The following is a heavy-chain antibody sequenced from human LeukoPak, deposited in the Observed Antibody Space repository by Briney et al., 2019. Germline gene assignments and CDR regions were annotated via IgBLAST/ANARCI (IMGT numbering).Heavy chain of an antibody. D-gene: IGHD6-6*01. CDR2: INHSGST. V-gene: IGHV4-34*01. CDR1: GGSFSGYY. J-gene: IGHJ1*01. CDR3: ARGRPPKKYSSSAPIQH. Sequence: PSETLSLTCAVYGGSFSGYYWSWLRQPPGKGLEWIGGINHSGSTNYDPSLKSRVTISVDTSKNQFSLKLSTVTPADTAVYYCARGRPPKKYSSSAPIQHWGQGTLVTVSS.